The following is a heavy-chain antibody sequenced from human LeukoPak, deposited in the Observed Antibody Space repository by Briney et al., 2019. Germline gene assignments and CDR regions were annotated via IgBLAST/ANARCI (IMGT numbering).Heavy chain of an antibody. V-gene: IGHV3-7*03. Sequence: GGSLRLSCAASGFTFSSYWMSWVRQAPGKGLEWVANIKQDGSEKYYVDSVKGRFTISGDNAKNSLYLQLNSLRAEDTAVYYCARDWSGQRYYYMDVWGKGTTVTVSS. CDR1: GFTFSSYW. D-gene: IGHD3-3*01. CDR3: ARDWSGQRYYYMDV. J-gene: IGHJ6*03. CDR2: IKQDGSEK.